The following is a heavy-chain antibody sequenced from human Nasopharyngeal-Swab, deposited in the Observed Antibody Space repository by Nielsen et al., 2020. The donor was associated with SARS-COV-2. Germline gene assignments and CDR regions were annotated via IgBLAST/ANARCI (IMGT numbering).Heavy chain of an antibody. CDR3: TRDTFGPTDS. CDR1: GVSITSQY. D-gene: IGHD2/OR15-2a*01. CDR2: INPDGNTI. J-gene: IGHJ4*02. Sequence: ETLSLTCTVSGVSITSQYWSWIRQPPGKGLSWVSRINPDGNTINYADSVKGRFTISRDTAKNTLYLQMSSLRVEDTAVYYCTRDTFGPTDSWGQGTLVTVSS. V-gene: IGHV3-74*01.